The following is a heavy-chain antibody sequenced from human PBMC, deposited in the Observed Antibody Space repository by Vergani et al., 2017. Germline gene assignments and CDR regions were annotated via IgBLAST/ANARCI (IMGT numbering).Heavy chain of an antibody. CDR1: GFTFSSYA. J-gene: IGHJ5*02. D-gene: IGHD3-22*01. CDR3: ARDARRYDSSGFDP. V-gene: IGHV3-30-3*01. CDR2: ISYDGSNK. Sequence: QVQLVESGGGVVQPGRSLRLSCAASGFTFSSYAMHWVRQAPGKGLEWVAVISYDGSNKYYADSVKGRFTISRDNSKNTLYLQMNSLRAEDTAVYYCARDARRYDSSGFDPWGQGTLVTVSS.